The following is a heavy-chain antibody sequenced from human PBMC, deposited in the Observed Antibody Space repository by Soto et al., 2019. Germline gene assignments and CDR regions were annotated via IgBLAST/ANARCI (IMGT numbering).Heavy chain of an antibody. CDR3: ARDEGLLKYYYYGMDV. D-gene: IGHD2-21*01. V-gene: IGHV1-18*04. CDR2: ISAYNGNT. Sequence: ASVKVSCKASGYTFTSYGISWVRQAPGQGLEWMGWISAYNGNTNYAQKLQGRVTMTTDTSTSTAYMELRSLRSDDTAVYYCARDEGLLKYYYYGMDVWGQGTTVTVSS. J-gene: IGHJ6*02. CDR1: GYTFTSYG.